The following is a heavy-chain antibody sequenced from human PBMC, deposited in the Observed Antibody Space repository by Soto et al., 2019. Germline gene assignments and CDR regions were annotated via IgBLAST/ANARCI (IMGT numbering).Heavy chain of an antibody. CDR1: GFAFDDYV. J-gene: IGHJ5*02. V-gene: IGHV3-9*01. CDR3: AKGGSAALIAPSGRDNWFDP. Sequence: LRLSCAASGFAFDDYVMHWVRQPPGRGLEWVSGITWNGGTIRYVDSVKGRFTISRDNAENSLYLQMNSLRPEDTAVYYCAKGGSAALIAPSGRDNWFDPWGQGTQVTVSS. D-gene: IGHD6-13*01. CDR2: ITWNGGTI.